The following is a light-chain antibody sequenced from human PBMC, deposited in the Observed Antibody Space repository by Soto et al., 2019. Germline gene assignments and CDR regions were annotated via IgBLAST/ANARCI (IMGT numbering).Light chain of an antibody. CDR3: FSTDSSGNHGV. Sequence: SYELTQPPSVSVSPGQTARITCSGDGLSKKYTYWYQQKSGQAPVLVIYEDTKRRSGIPERFSGSSSGTTATLTVNGAQAEDEGDYFCFSTDSSGNHGVFGGGTKLTVL. CDR2: EDT. CDR1: GLSKKY. V-gene: IGLV3-10*01. J-gene: IGLJ3*02.